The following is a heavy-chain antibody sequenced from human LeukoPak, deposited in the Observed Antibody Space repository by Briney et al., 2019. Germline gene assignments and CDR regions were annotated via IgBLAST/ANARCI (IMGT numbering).Heavy chain of an antibody. D-gene: IGHD3-10*01. V-gene: IGHV4-4*07. J-gene: IGHJ3*02. Sequence: GSLRLSCAASGFTFSSYAMSWIRQPAGKGLEWIGRIYTSGSTNYNPSLKSRVTMSVDTSKNQFSLKLSSVTAADTAVYYCARGMGRSPAPFDIWGQGTMVTVSS. CDR1: GFTFSSYA. CDR2: IYTSGST. CDR3: ARGMGRSPAPFDI.